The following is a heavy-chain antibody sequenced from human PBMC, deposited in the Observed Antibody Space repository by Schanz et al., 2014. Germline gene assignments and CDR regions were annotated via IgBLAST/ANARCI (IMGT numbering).Heavy chain of an antibody. V-gene: IGHV3-9*01. J-gene: IGHJ4*02. CDR3: ARDHTTESYYSAGPPIDY. CDR1: GFTFDKYA. CDR2: ISWNSGTI. D-gene: IGHD1-26*01. Sequence: VQLVDSGGGLVKPGGSLRLSCAASGFTFDKYAMHWVRQAPGKGLEWVSVISWNSGTIGYADSVKGRFTISRDNAKNSLYLQMNSLRAEDTAVYYCARDHTTESYYSAGPPIDYWGQGTLLTVSS.